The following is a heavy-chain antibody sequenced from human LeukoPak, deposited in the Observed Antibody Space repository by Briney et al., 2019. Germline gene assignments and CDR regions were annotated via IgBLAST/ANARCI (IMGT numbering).Heavy chain of an antibody. CDR3: ARGQRYYYYMDV. V-gene: IGHV4-34*01. CDR1: GGSFSGYY. CDR2: INHSGST. Sequence: TSETLSLTCAVYGGSFSGYYWSWIREPPGRGLEWIGEINHSGSTNYNPSLKRRVTISVDTSKNQFSLKLSSVTAADTAVYYCARGQRYYYYMDVWGKGTTVTVSS. J-gene: IGHJ6*03.